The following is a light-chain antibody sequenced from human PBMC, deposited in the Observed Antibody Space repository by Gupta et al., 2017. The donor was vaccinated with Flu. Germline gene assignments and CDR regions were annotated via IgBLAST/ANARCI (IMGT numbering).Light chain of an antibody. CDR3: YSYAGSYTWV. CDR1: NTDVGSFTY. J-gene: IGLJ3*02. CDR2: DVT. Sequence: QSALTQPRSVSGSPGQSVTISCTGSNTDVGSFTYVSWYHQRPGKAPKLMIYDVTRRPSGVPDRFSGSKSGNTASLTISGLQPEEEGDYYCYSYAGSYTWVFGGGTELTVL. V-gene: IGLV2-11*01.